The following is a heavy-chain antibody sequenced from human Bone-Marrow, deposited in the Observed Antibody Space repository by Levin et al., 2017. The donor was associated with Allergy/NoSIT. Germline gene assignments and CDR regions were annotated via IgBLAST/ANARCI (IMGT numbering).Heavy chain of an antibody. CDR1: GFTFSGYS. J-gene: IGHJ2*01. Sequence: SCAASGFTFSGYSMNWVRQAPGKGLEWVSYISSDSSPKYYADSVRGRFAIYRDNAKKSVFMEMNSLRDDDTAVYYCARGKVAGSRHFDLWGRGTLVTVSS. CDR2: ISSDSSPK. V-gene: IGHV3-48*02. CDR3: ARGKVAGSRHFDL.